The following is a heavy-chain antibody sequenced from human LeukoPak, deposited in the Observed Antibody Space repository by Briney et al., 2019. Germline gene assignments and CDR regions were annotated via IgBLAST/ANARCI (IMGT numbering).Heavy chain of an antibody. CDR3: ARVSHAMVGGVIITEFYFDY. Sequence: GGSLRLSCAAPGLNFRSYSMNWVRPAPGKGLEWVSSISSSSNYIYYAHSVKGRFTITRDNAKISLYLQMSSLRAQDRAVLYWARVSHAMVGGVIITEFYFDYWGQGTLVTVSS. J-gene: IGHJ4*02. CDR2: ISSSSNYI. D-gene: IGHD3-10*01. V-gene: IGHV3-21*01. CDR1: GLNFRSYS.